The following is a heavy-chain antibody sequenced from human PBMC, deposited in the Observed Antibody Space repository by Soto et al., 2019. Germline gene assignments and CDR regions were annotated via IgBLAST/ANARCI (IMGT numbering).Heavy chain of an antibody. Sequence: ASVKVSCKASGYTFTDYYLHWVRQAPGQGVEWMGWINPNSGGTNYAQKFQGRVNMTRDTSISTAYMELNRLRSDDTAVYYCARDYCRGGSCSRSLTHFDYWGQGTLVTVSS. J-gene: IGHJ4*02. V-gene: IGHV1-2*02. CDR1: GYTFTDYY. D-gene: IGHD2-15*01. CDR2: INPNSGGT. CDR3: ARDYCRGGSCSRSLTHFDY.